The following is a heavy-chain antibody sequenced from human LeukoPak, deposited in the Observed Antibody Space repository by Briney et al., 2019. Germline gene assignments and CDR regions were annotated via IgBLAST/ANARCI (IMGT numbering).Heavy chain of an antibody. J-gene: IGHJ4*02. D-gene: IGHD2-15*01. V-gene: IGHV4-59*01. CDR2: IYYSGST. CDR3: ARVGPPYSHFDY. Sequence: SETLSLTCTVSGGSISSYYWSCIRQPPGKELQGFGDIYYSGSTYYNPSLKSRVTISVDTSKNQFSLMLSSVTAADSAVYYCARVGPPYSHFDYWGQGTLVTVSS. CDR1: GGSISSYY.